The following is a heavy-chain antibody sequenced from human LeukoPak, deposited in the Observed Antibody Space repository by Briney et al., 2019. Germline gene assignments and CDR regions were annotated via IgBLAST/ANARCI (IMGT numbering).Heavy chain of an antibody. CDR3: ASFGSDPDY. CDR1: GFTLSTYG. V-gene: IGHV3-74*01. CDR2: IISVGIRT. J-gene: IGHJ4*02. Sequence: GGSLRLSCAASGFTLSTYGTTWARHAPGKGLGWVSRIISVGIRTTSADPVKGGFTPSRDNAKNTLYLQMNSLTAEDTAVYYCASFGSDPDYWGQGTLVTVSS. D-gene: IGHD1-14*01.